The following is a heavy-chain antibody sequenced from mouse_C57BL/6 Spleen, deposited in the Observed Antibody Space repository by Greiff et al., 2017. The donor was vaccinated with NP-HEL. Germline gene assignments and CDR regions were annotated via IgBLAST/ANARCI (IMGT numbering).Heavy chain of an antibody. J-gene: IGHJ1*03. CDR2: ISDGGSYT. V-gene: IGHV5-4*01. CDR3: AREGNYDYDWYFDV. Sequence: EVKLVESGGGLVKPGGSLKLSCAASGFTFSSYAMSWVRQTPEKRLEWVATISDGGSYTYYPDNVKGRFTISRDNAKNNLYLQMSHLKSEDTAMYYCAREGNYDYDWYFDVWGTGTTVTVSS. CDR1: GFTFSSYA. D-gene: IGHD2-4*01.